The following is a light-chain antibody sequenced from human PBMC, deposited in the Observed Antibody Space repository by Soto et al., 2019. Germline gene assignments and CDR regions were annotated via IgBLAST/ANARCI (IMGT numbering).Light chain of an antibody. J-gene: IGLJ2*01. CDR1: SSNIGSNS. CDR3: AAWDDSLNGVV. Sequence: QSVLTQPPSASGTPGQRVTISCSGSSSNIGSNSVNWYQRLPGTAPKLLIYSNNQRPSGVPDRISGSNSGTSASLAISGLQAEEGADYYCAAWDDSLNGVVFGGGTKLTVL. V-gene: IGLV1-44*01. CDR2: SNN.